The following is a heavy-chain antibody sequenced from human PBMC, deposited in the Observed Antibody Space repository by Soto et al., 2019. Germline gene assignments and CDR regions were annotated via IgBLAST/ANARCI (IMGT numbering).Heavy chain of an antibody. V-gene: IGHV1-69*13. CDR3: AKISGYDSYYYYYGMDV. D-gene: IGHD5-12*01. CDR1: GGTFSSYA. J-gene: IGHJ6*02. CDR2: IIPIFGTA. Sequence: VASVKVSCKASGGTFSSYAISWVRQAPGQGLEWMGGIIPIFGTANYAQKFQGRVTITADESTSTAYMELSSLRSEDTAVYYCAKISGYDSYYYYYGMDVWGQGTTVTVSS.